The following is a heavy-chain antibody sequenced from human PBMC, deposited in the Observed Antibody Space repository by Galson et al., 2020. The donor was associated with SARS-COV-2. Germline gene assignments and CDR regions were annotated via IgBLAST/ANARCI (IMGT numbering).Heavy chain of an antibody. D-gene: IGHD3-3*01. CDR3: ARDSFYYDFWSGYSRIPTEYYYYYMDV. J-gene: IGHJ6*03. V-gene: IGHV3-30*04. Sequence: QLGESLKISCAASGFTFSSYAMHWVRQAPGKGLEWVAVISYDGSNKYYADSVKGRFTISRDNSKNTLYLQMNSLRAEDTAVYYCARDSFYYDFWSGYSRIPTEYYYYYMDVWGKGTTVTVSS. CDR2: ISYDGSNK. CDR1: GFTFSSYA.